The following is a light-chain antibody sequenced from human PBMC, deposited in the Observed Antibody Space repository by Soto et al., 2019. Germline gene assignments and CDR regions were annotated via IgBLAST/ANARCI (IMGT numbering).Light chain of an antibody. V-gene: IGKV3-15*01. CDR1: QSVSSN. Sequence: VMTQSPVTMSVSPGDRATLSCRASQSVSSNLAWFQQKFGRAPRLLMYGASTRATDVPARFSGSGSGTEFNLTLSSLQSEDFAVYFCQQYSLWPKTFGQGTRVEIK. CDR3: QQYSLWPKT. J-gene: IGKJ1*01. CDR2: GAS.